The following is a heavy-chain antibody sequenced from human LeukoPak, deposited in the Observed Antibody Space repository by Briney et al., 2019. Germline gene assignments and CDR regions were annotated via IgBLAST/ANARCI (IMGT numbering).Heavy chain of an antibody. V-gene: IGHV4-59*11. D-gene: IGHD4-23*01. CDR2: IYHSGTT. CDR3: ASIVGGNSYFDS. CDR1: SGSISSHY. J-gene: IGHJ4*02. Sequence: SETLSLTCTVSSGSISSHYWSWIRQPPGKELEWIAYIYHSGTTNYNPPLKSRVTISVDTSKNQFSLNVGSVTAADTAVYYCASIVGGNSYFDSWGQGTLVTVSS.